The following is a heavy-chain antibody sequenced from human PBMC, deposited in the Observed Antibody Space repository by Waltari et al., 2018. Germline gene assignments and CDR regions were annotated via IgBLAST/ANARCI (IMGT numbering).Heavy chain of an antibody. CDR2: INHSGST. CDR3: ARGLIWFGELLSLDY. D-gene: IGHD3-10*01. Sequence: QVQLQQWGAGLLKPSETLSLTCAVYGGSFSGYYWSWFRPPPGKGLEWIGEINHSGSTNYNPSLKSRVTISVDTSKNQFSLKLSSVTAADTAVYYCARGLIWFGELLSLDYWGQGTLVTVSS. V-gene: IGHV4-34*01. CDR1: GGSFSGYY. J-gene: IGHJ4*02.